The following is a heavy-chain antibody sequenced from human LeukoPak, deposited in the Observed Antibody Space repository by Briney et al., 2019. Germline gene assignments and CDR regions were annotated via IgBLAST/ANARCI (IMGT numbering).Heavy chain of an antibody. CDR3: AVDRSSSWSAFDH. CDR2: ISGSGGST. D-gene: IGHD6-13*01. Sequence: GGSLRLPCAASGFTFNNYAMSWVRQAPGKGLEWVSAISGSGGSTYYADSVKGRFTISRDNSENTLYLHMNSLRAEDTAIYYCAVDRSSSWSAFDHWGQGTLVTVSS. CDR1: GFTFNNYA. J-gene: IGHJ4*02. V-gene: IGHV3-23*01.